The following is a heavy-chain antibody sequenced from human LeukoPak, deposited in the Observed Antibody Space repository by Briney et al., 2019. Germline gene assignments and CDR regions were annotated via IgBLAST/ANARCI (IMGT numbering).Heavy chain of an antibody. CDR1: GFTVSSNY. J-gene: IGHJ4*02. CDR3: ARELDAGYSSGWYGY. Sequence: PGGSLRLSCAASGFTVSSNYMSWVRQAPGKGLEWVSVIYSGGSTYYADSVKSRFTISRDNSKNTLYLQMNSLRAEDTAVYYCARELDAGYSSGWYGYWGQGTLVTVSS. V-gene: IGHV3-53*01. D-gene: IGHD6-19*01. CDR2: IYSGGST.